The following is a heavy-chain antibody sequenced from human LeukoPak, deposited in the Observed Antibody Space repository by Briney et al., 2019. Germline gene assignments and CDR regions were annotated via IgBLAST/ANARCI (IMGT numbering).Heavy chain of an antibody. CDR2: ISGSGRSI. CDR1: GGSISSSSYY. V-gene: IGHV3-23*01. J-gene: IGHJ4*02. CDR3: AKDQGMDDTYMVFDY. D-gene: IGHD5-18*01. Sequence: ETLSLTCTVSGGSISSSSYYWGWIRQPPGKGLEWLSSISGSGRSIYYADSVKGRFTISRDNPKNMVWLQMNNLRAEDTGTYYCAKDQGMDDTYMVFDYWGQGTLVTFSS.